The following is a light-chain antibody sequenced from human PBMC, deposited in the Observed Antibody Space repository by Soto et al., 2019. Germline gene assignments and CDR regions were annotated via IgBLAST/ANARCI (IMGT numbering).Light chain of an antibody. CDR2: EAT. J-gene: IGKJ5*01. CDR1: QGLKF. Sequence: DIQLTQSPSSVSASVGATVSITCRASQGLKFLAWYQQKPGKAPRLLIYEATNLQSGVPPRFSGSGSGTDFTLTISSLQPEDFATYFCQQANSFPITFGQGTRVEIK. V-gene: IGKV1-12*01. CDR3: QQANSFPIT.